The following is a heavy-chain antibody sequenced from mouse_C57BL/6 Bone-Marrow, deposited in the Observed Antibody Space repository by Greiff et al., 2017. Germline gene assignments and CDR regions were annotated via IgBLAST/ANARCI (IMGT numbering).Heavy chain of an antibody. V-gene: IGHV1-59*01. J-gene: IGHJ2*01. CDR3: ARSRDWGSGYYFDY. CDR1: GYTFTSYW. D-gene: IGHD4-1*01. CDR2: IDPSDSYT. Sequence: QVQLQQPGAELVRPGTSVKLSCKASGYTFTSYWMHWVKQRPGQGLEWIGVIDPSDSYTNYNQKFKGKATLTVDTSSSTAYMQLSSLTSEDSAVYYCARSRDWGSGYYFDYWGQGTTLTVSS.